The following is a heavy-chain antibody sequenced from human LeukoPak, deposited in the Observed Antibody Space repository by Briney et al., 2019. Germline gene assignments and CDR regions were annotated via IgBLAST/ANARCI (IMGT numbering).Heavy chain of an antibody. J-gene: IGHJ3*02. V-gene: IGHV3-74*01. CDR3: AKTFHDYVWGTLDAFHI. CDR1: GFNFSDSW. D-gene: IGHD3-16*01. Sequence: GGCLRLSCVASGFNFSDSWMHWVRQAPGRGLVWVSRIDRDGGSETYADSVKGRFAISRDNAKNTLYLQMNSLRAEDTAVYYCAKTFHDYVWGTLDAFHIWGQGTMVTVSS. CDR2: IDRDGGSE.